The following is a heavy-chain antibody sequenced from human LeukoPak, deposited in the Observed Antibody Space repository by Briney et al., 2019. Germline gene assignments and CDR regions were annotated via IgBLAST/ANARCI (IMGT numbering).Heavy chain of an antibody. CDR2: MNPNSGNT. Sequence: GASVKVSCKASGYTFTSYDINWVRQATGQGLEWMGWMNPNSGNTGYAQKFQGRVTMTRNTSISTAYMELSSLRSEDTAVYYCARVGWLRLGVGFDYWGQGTLVTVSS. CDR1: GYTFTSYD. CDR3: ARVGWLRLGVGFDY. J-gene: IGHJ4*02. V-gene: IGHV1-8*01. D-gene: IGHD5-12*01.